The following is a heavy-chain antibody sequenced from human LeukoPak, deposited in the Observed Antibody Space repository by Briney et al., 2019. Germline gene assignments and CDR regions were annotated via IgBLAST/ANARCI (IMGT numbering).Heavy chain of an antibody. CDR3: ARHWSYDSSDPIVS. J-gene: IGHJ4*02. D-gene: IGHD3-22*01. V-gene: IGHV4-34*01. CDR1: GGSFSGYY. Sequence: RTSETLSLTCAVYGGSFSGYYWSWIRQPPGKGLEWIGEINHSGSTNYNPSLKSRVTISVDTSKNQFSLKLSSVTAADTAVYYCARHWSYDSSDPIVSWGQGTLVTVSS. CDR2: INHSGST.